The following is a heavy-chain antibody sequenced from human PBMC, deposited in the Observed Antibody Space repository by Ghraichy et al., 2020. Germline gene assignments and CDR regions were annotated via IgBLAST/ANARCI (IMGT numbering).Heavy chain of an antibody. D-gene: IGHD2-2*01. V-gene: IGHV1-18*01. CDR2: ISAYNGNT. J-gene: IGHJ6*02. CDR3: ARTDIVVVPAANYYYYGMDV. CDR1: GYTFTSYG. Sequence: ASVKVSCKASGYTFTSYGISWVRQAPGQGLEWMGWISAYNGNTNYAQKLQGRVTMTTDTSTSTAYMELRSLRSDDTAVYYCARTDIVVVPAANYYYYGMDVWGQGTTVTVSS.